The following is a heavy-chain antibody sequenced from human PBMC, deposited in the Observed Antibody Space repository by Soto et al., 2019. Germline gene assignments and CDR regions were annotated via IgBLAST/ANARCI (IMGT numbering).Heavy chain of an antibody. V-gene: IGHV3-7*03. D-gene: IGHD4-4*01. CDR2: IKQDGSEK. CDR1: GFTFSRYW. CDR3: AKAPPYSNYEVDY. Sequence: PGESLKISCAASGFTFSRYWMSWVRQAPGKGLEWVANIKQDGSEKYYVDSVKGRFTISRDNANKSLYLQTNSLRAEDTAVYYCAKAPPYSNYEVDYWGQGTLVTVSS. J-gene: IGHJ4*02.